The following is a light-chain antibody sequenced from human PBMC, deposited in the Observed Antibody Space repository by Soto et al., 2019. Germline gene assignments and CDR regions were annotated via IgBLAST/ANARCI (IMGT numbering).Light chain of an antibody. CDR2: GAS. V-gene: IGKV3-15*01. CDR1: QSVRTT. Sequence: EIVMRQSPATLSVSPGQRATLSCRASQSVRTTVAWYHQRPGQAPRLLIYGASTRATGVPDRFSGSGSGTDFTLTISSLEPEDFAVYYCQQYGSSPPITFGQGTRMEIK. J-gene: IGKJ5*01. CDR3: QQYGSSPPIT.